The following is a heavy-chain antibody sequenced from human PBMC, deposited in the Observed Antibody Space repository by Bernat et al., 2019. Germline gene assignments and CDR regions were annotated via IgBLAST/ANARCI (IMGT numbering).Heavy chain of an antibody. CDR3: ARGGRYQPLLYGDFDY. V-gene: IGHV4-34*01. CDR2: INHSGST. D-gene: IGHD2-2*02. J-gene: IGHJ4*02. Sequence: QVQLQQWGAGLLKPSETLSLTCAVYGGSFSGYYWSWIRQPPGKGLEWIGEINHSGSTNYNPSLKSRVTISVDTSKNQCSLKLSSVTAADTAVYYCARGGRYQPLLYGDFDYWGQGTLVTVSS. CDR1: GGSFSGYY.